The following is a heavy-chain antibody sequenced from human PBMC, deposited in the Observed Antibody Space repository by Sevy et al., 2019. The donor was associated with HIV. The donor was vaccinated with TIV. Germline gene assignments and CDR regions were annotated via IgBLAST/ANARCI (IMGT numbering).Heavy chain of an antibody. CDR3: AKGGSGGIDHYGMDV. D-gene: IGHD6-25*01. Sequence: GGSLRLSCAASGFRFNNFGMYWVRQAPSKGLEGVAFIRYDGINKYYVDSVKGRSTISRDNSKVTLYLEMKSLRLEDTAIYYCAKGGSGGIDHYGMDVWGQGTTVTVSS. J-gene: IGHJ6*02. CDR2: IRYDGINK. CDR1: GFRFNNFG. V-gene: IGHV3-30*02.